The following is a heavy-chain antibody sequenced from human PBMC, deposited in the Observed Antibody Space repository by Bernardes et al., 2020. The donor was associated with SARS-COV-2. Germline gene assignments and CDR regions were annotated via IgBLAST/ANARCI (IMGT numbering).Heavy chain of an antibody. D-gene: IGHD2-2*01. J-gene: IGHJ6*02. CDR2: ISYDGRNK. V-gene: IGHV3-30*18. CDR1: GFTFSSYG. CDR3: AKVGAFVPVSGGGLDV. Sequence: GGSLRLSCAASGFTFSSYGMHWVRQAPGKGLEWVAFISYDGRNKYYTDSVKGRFTISRDNSKNTLYLQMNTLRPEDTAVYYCAKVGAFVPVSGGGLDVWGLGPPVTVSS.